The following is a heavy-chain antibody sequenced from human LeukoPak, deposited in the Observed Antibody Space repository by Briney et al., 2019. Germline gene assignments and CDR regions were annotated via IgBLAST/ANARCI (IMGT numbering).Heavy chain of an antibody. CDR2: ISGSGGST. Sequence: GASLRLSCAASGFTFSSYAMSWVRQAPGKGLEWVSAISGSGGSTYYADSVKGRFTISRDDSKNTLYLQMNSLRAEDTAVYYCAKEYCSGGSCSYYYYYYYGMDVWGQGTTVTVSS. CDR1: GFTFSSYA. D-gene: IGHD2-15*01. V-gene: IGHV3-23*01. CDR3: AKEYCSGGSCSYYYYYYYGMDV. J-gene: IGHJ6*02.